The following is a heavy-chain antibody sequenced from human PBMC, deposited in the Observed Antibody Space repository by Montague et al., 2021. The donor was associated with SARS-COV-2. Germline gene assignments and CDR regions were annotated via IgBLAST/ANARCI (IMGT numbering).Heavy chain of an antibody. CDR3: ARRGKNYGPFDY. J-gene: IGHJ4*02. V-gene: IGHV4-4*02. D-gene: IGHD5-18*01. CDR2: MYHAGST. CDR1: GGSVSSSNW. Sequence: SETLSLTCAVSGGSVSSSNWWTWVRQPPGKGLEWIGEMYHAGSTNYNPSLTSRVATSIDKSKNQFSLTLRSVIAADTAVYYCARRGKNYGPFDYWGQGTPVSVSS.